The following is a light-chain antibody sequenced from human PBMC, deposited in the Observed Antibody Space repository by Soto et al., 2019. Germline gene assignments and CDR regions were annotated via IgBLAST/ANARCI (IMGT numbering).Light chain of an antibody. CDR1: RSVSST. CDR3: QQYNDWPQT. J-gene: IGKJ1*01. V-gene: IGKV3-15*01. CDR2: GAS. Sequence: EIVMTQSPATLSVSPGERATLPCRASRSVSSTLAWYQQKPGQAPRLLIYGASTRATGIPARFSGSGSGTEFTLTISSXQSEDFAVYYCQQYNDWPQTFGQGTKVDIK.